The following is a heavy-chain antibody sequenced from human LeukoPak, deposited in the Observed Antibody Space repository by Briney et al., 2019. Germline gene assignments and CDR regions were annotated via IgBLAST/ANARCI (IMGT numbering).Heavy chain of an antibody. D-gene: IGHD3-10*01. J-gene: IGHJ3*02. CDR2: ISSSSSTI. Sequence: GGSLRLSCAASGFTFSSYSMNWVRQAPGKGLEWVSYISSSSSTIYYADSVKGRFTISRDNAKNSLYLQMNSLRAEDTAVYYCASSPLRGRAAFDIWGQGTMVTVSS. V-gene: IGHV3-48*01. CDR3: ASSPLRGRAAFDI. CDR1: GFTFSSYS.